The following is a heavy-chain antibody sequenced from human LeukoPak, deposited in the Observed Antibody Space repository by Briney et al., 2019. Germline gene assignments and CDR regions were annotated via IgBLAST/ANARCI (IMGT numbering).Heavy chain of an antibody. Sequence: GGSLRLSCAASGFTFSSYSMNWVRQAPGKGLEWVSSISSSSSYIYYADSVKGRFTISRDNAKNSLYLQMNSLRAEDTAVYYCARDTMVRGVMLYYYYGMDVWGQGTTVTVSS. CDR3: ARDTMVRGVMLYYYYGMDV. J-gene: IGHJ6*02. V-gene: IGHV3-21*01. CDR2: ISSSSSYI. D-gene: IGHD3-10*01. CDR1: GFTFSSYS.